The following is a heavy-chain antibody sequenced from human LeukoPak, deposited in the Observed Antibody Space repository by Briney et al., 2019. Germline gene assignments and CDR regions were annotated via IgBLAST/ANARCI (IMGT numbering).Heavy chain of an antibody. Sequence: ASVKVSFTASGYTFTIYYMHWVRQAPGQGLEWMGIINPSGGSTSYAQKFQGRVTMTRDMSTSTVYMELSSLRSEDTAVYYCARASCSSGWKKRYDAFDIWGQGTMVTVSS. CDR1: GYTFTIYY. CDR2: INPSGGST. D-gene: IGHD6-19*01. CDR3: ARASCSSGWKKRYDAFDI. V-gene: IGHV1-46*01. J-gene: IGHJ3*02.